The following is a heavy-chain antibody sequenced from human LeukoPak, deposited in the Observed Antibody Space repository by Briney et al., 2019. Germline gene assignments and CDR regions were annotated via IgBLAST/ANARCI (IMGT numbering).Heavy chain of an antibody. CDR3: ARVAVAGPRPGAFDI. D-gene: IGHD6-19*01. CDR2: ISAYNGNT. J-gene: IGHJ3*02. Sequence: ASVKVSCKASGYTFTSYGISWVRPAPGQGLEWMGWISAYNGNTNYAQKLQGRVTMTTDTSTSTAYMELRSLRSDDTAVYYCARVAVAGPRPGAFDIWGQGTMVTVSS. V-gene: IGHV1-18*01. CDR1: GYTFTSYG.